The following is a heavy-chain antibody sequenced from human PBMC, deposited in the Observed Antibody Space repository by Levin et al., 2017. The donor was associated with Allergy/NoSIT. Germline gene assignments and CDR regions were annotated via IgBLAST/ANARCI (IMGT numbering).Heavy chain of an antibody. D-gene: IGHD6-6*01. J-gene: IGHJ4*02. Sequence: GESLKISCAASGFTFSSYSMNWVRQAPGKGLEWVSSISSSSTYIYYADSVKGRFTVSRDNAKNSLYLQMNSLRAEDTAVYYCARSQSSIAAQITDYWGQGTLVTVSS. CDR1: GFTFSSYS. CDR2: ISSSSTYI. CDR3: ARSQSSIAAQITDY. V-gene: IGHV3-21*01.